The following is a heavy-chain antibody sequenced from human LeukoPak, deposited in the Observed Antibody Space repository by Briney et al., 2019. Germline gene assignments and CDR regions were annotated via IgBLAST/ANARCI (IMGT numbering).Heavy chain of an antibody. CDR3: ARDTSAEKRWLQLPDF. J-gene: IGHJ4*02. D-gene: IGHD5-24*01. CDR1: GFTFSSYA. CDR2: ISYDGGNK. Sequence: GRSLRLSCAASGFTFSSYAFHWLRQAPGKGLEWVAVISYDGGNKYCADSVKGRFTISRDNSKNTLLLQMNSLTAEDTALYHCARDTSAEKRWLQLPDFWGQGTLVTVSS. V-gene: IGHV3-30-3*01.